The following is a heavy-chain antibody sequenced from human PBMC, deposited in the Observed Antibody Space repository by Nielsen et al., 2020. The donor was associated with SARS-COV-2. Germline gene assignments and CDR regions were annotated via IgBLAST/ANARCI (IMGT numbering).Heavy chain of an antibody. CDR1: GFNFSTYW. V-gene: IGHV3-7*01. J-gene: IGHJ4*02. CDR2: IKQDGSEK. D-gene: IGHD3-10*01. CDR3: VKTTDRAVSGTPHPFAS. Sequence: GGSLRLSCAASGFNFSTYWMSWVRQAPGKGLEWVANIKQDGSEKYFIDSVKGRFTISRDNAKNSLYLQMNSLRAEDTAVYYCVKTTDRAVSGTPHPFASWGQGTLVTVSS.